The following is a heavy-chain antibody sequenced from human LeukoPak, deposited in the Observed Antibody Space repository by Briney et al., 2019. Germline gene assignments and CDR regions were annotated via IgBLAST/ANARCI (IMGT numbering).Heavy chain of an antibody. CDR1: GFTFSNAW. V-gene: IGHV3-15*01. CDR2: IKSKRDGGTI. CDR3: TTVGSAWNFDY. D-gene: IGHD6-25*01. Sequence: GGSLRLSCAASGFTFSNAWMTWVRQAPGKGLEWVGRIKSKRDGGTIDYAAPVKGRFTISRDDSKDTLYLQMNSLKIEDAAVYYCTTVGSAWNFDYWGQGTLVTVS. J-gene: IGHJ4*02.